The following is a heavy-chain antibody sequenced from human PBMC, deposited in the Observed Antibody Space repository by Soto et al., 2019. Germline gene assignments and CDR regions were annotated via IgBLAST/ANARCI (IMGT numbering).Heavy chain of an antibody. CDR2: ISGSGGST. D-gene: IGHD3-22*01. J-gene: IGHJ4*02. V-gene: IGHV3-23*01. CDR3: AKDVYYDKYFDY. Sequence: GGSLRLSCAASGFTFSSYAMSWVRQAPGKGLEWVSAISGSGGSTYYADSVKGRFTISRDNSKNTLYLEMRSLRAEDTAVYYCAKDVYYDKYFDYWGQGTLVTVSS. CDR1: GFTFSSYA.